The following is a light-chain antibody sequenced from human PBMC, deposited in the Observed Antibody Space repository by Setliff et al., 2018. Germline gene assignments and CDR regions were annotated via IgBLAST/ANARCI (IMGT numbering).Light chain of an antibody. CDR3: SSYAGSNNYV. CDR2: EVT. Sequence: QSALAQPPSASGSPGQSLTISCTGTSRDIGAYKFVSWYQQHPGKAPRLIIYEVTKRPSGVPDRFSGSKSGNTASLTVSGLQAEDEADYYCSSYAGSNNYVFGTGTKGTVL. J-gene: IGLJ1*01. CDR1: SRDIGAYKF. V-gene: IGLV2-8*01.